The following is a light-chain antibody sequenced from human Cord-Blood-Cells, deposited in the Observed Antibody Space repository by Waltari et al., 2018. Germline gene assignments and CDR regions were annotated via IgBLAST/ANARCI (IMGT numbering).Light chain of an antibody. CDR1: QSISSW. V-gene: IGKV1-5*03. J-gene: IGKJ1*01. CDR2: KAS. Sequence: DIHMTQSPSTLSASVGDRVTITCRASQSISSWLAWYQQQPEKAPKLLIYKASSLESGVPSRFSGSGSVTEFTLTISSLQPDDFATDYCQQYSSYGTFGQGTKVEIK. CDR3: QQYSSYGT.